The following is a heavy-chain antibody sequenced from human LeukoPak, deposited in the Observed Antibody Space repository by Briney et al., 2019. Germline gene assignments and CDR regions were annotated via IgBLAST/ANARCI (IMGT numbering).Heavy chain of an antibody. Sequence: SETLSLTCTVSGGSISSYYWSWIRQPPGKGLEWIGYIYYSGSTNYNPSLKSRVTISVDTSKNQFSLKLSSVTAADTAVYYCARTPYTMVRGVHFDYWGQGTLVTVSS. V-gene: IGHV4-59*01. J-gene: IGHJ4*02. CDR3: ARTPYTMVRGVHFDY. CDR2: IYYSGST. D-gene: IGHD3-10*01. CDR1: GGSISSYY.